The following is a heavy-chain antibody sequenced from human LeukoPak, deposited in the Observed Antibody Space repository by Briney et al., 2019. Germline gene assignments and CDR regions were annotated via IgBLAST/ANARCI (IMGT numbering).Heavy chain of an antibody. D-gene: IGHD6-6*01. V-gene: IGHV1-18*01. CDR2: ISAYNGNT. J-gene: IGHJ5*02. CDR3: ARDRRYSSSSTRFDP. CDR1: GYTFTSYG. Sequence: ASVKVSCKASGYTFTSYGISWVRQAPGQGLEWMGWISAYNGNTNYAQKLQGRVTMTTDTSTSTAYMELRSLRSDHTAVYYCARDRRYSSSSTRFDPWGQGTLVTVSS.